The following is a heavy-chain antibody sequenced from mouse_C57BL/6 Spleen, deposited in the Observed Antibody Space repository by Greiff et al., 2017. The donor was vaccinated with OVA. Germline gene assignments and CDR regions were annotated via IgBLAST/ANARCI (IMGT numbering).Heavy chain of an antibody. CDR3: ARWRYGSNPYAMDY. Sequence: VQLQQPGAELVKPGASVKLSCKASGYTFTSYWMQWVKQRPGQGLEWIGEIDPSDSYTNYNQKFKGKATLTVDTSSSTAYMQLSSLTSEDSAVYYCARWRYGSNPYAMDYWGQGTSVTVSS. V-gene: IGHV1-50*01. J-gene: IGHJ4*01. CDR1: GYTFTSYW. CDR2: IDPSDSYT. D-gene: IGHD1-1*01.